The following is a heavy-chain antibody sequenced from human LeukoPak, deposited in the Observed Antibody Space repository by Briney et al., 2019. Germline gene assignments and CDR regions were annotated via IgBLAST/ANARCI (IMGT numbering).Heavy chain of an antibody. J-gene: IGHJ4*02. D-gene: IGHD5-24*01. Sequence: GGSLRLSCAASGFTFSSYGMHWVRQAPGKGLEWVAVISYDGSNKYYADSVKGRFTISRDNSKNTLYLQMNSLRAEDTAVYYCARVSVEMATASDYWGQGTLVTVSS. CDR2: ISYDGSNK. V-gene: IGHV3-30*03. CDR1: GFTFSSYG. CDR3: ARVSVEMATASDY.